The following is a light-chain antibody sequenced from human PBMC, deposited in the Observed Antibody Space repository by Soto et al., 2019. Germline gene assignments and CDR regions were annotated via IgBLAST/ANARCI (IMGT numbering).Light chain of an antibody. CDR3: SSYSRSSFYV. J-gene: IGLJ1*01. V-gene: IGLV2-14*01. CDR1: SSDVGGYIY. Sequence: QSALTQPASVSGSPGQSITISCTGTSSDVGGYIYVSWYQQHPGKAPKLMIYEVSNRPSGVSNRFSGSKSGNTASLTISGLQDEDEADYYCSSYSRSSFYVFGTGTKLTVL. CDR2: EVS.